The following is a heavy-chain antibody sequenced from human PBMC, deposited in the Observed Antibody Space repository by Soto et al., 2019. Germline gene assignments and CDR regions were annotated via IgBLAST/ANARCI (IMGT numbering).Heavy chain of an antibody. CDR1: GYTFTSYA. D-gene: IGHD3-16*01. V-gene: IGHV1-3*01. CDR2: INAGNGNT. CDR3: ARGGFPPGILDY. J-gene: IGHJ4*02. Sequence: QVQLVQSGAEVKKPGASVKVSCKASGYTFTSYAMHWVRQAPGQRLEWMGWINAGNGNTKYSQKFQGRVTITRDTSASTAYMEVSSLRSEDTAVYYCARGGFPPGILDYWGQGTLVTVSS.